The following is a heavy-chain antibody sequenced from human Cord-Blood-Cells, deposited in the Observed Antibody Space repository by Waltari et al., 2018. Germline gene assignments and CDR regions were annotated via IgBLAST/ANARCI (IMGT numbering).Heavy chain of an antibody. CDR3: ARDLAGDKGDAFDI. CDR2: INSDGSST. Sequence: EVQLVESGGGLVQPGGSLRLSCAASGFTFSSYWMHWVRQPQGKGLVWVSRINSDGSSTSYADSVKGRFTISRDNAKNTLYLQMNSLRAEDTAVYYCARDLAGDKGDAFDIWGQGTMVTVSS. V-gene: IGHV3-74*01. D-gene: IGHD7-27*01. J-gene: IGHJ3*02. CDR1: GFTFSSYW.